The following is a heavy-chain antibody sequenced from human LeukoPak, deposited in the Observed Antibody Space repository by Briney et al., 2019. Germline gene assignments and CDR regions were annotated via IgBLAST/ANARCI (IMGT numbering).Heavy chain of an antibody. CDR1: GFPFSSHV. V-gene: IGHV3-48*02. D-gene: IGHD3-9*01. Sequence: GGSLRLSCAASGFPFSSHVLSWVRQAPGKGLEWIAYINHNGEAIYYPDFVKGRFIISRDNAKNSLFLQMNDLRDEDTAVYYCARGYDWAFDFWGQGTRVTVSS. J-gene: IGHJ4*02. CDR3: ARGYDWAFDF. CDR2: INHNGEAI.